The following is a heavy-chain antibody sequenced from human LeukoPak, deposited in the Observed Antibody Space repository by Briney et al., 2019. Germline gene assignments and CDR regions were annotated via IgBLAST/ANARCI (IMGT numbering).Heavy chain of an antibody. D-gene: IGHD6-25*01. V-gene: IGHV4-34*01. J-gene: IGHJ4*02. CDR1: GGSFSGYY. CDR3: ARDRGYSPFDY. Sequence: SETLSLTCAVYGGSFSGYYWSWIRQPPGKGLEWIGEINHSGSTNYNPSLKSRVTISVDTSKNQFSLKLSSMTAADTAVYYCARDRGYSPFDYWGQGTLVTVSS. CDR2: INHSGST.